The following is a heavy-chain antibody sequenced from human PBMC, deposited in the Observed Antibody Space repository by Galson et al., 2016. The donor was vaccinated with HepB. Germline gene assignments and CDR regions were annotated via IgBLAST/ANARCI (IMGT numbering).Heavy chain of an antibody. Sequence: SLRLSCATSGFSFSSYGMHWVRQAPGKGLDWVAVISKTGDTTFYGDSVKGRFTISRDNSKNTVDLQIHSLRSEDATVYFCARDFKLGAPDYMDVWGKGTTVTV. CDR3: ARDFKLGAPDYMDV. CDR1: GFSFSSYG. V-gene: IGHV3-30*03. J-gene: IGHJ6*03. D-gene: IGHD1-26*01. CDR2: ISKTGDTT.